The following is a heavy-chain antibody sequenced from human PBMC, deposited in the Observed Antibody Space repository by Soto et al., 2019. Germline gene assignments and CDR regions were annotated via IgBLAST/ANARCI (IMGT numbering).Heavy chain of an antibody. J-gene: IGHJ5*01. CDR3: AKSYFDSSGFDS. D-gene: IGHD3-22*01. CDR1: GFTFRSYA. CDR2: VSDTGIST. Sequence: EVRLLESGGGLVQPGGSLRLSCAASGFTFRSYALSWVRQAPGKGLEWVSTVSDTGISTYYAGSVTGRFTISRDNSRNTVYLQMNSLRAEDTAVYYCAKSYFDSSGFDSWGLGTLVTVSS. V-gene: IGHV3-23*01.